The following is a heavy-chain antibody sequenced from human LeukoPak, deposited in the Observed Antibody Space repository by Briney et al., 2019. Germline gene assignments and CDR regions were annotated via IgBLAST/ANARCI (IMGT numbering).Heavy chain of an antibody. CDR2: VSSSGSTI. CDR1: GFTFSDYY. J-gene: IGHJ5*02. V-gene: IGHV3-11*04. Sequence: GGSLRLSCAASGFTFSDYYMSWIRQAPGKGLEWVSYVSSSGSTIYYADSVKGRFTVSRDNAKNSLYLQTNSLRAEDTAVYYCARNIGGINYDYVWGSYRFRFDPWGQGTLVTVSS. CDR3: ARNIGGINYDYVWGSYRFRFDP. D-gene: IGHD3-16*02.